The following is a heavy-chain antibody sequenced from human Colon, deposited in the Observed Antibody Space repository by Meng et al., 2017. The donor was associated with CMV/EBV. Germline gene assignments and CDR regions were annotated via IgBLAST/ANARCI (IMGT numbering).Heavy chain of an antibody. Sequence: GESLKISCAASGFIFSNYPIHWVRQAPGKGLEWVAVISFDGGDTYYADSVKGRFTISRDNSKNTLFLQMNSLRAEDTAVYYCARDYHSKFDYWGQGTLVTVSS. CDR3: ARDYHSKFDY. D-gene: IGHD3-16*02. J-gene: IGHJ4*02. CDR1: GFIFSNYP. V-gene: IGHV3-30*04. CDR2: ISFDGGDT.